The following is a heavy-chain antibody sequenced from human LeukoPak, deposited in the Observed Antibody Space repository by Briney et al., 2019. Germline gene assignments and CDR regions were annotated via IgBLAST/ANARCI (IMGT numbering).Heavy chain of an antibody. CDR3: AREVRVVPAAMRGMDV. V-gene: IGHV4-31*03. J-gene: IGHJ6*02. CDR2: IYYSGST. D-gene: IGHD2-2*01. Sequence: SETLSLTCTVSGGSISSGGYYWSWIRQHPGKGLEWIGYIYYSGSTYYNPSLKSRVTISVDTSKNQFSLKLSSVTAADTAVYYCAREVRVVPAAMRGMDVWGQGTTVTVSS. CDR1: GGSISSGGYY.